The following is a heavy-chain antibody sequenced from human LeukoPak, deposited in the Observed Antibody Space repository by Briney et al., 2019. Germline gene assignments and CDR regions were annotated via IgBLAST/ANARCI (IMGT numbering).Heavy chain of an antibody. J-gene: IGHJ4*02. CDR3: AKVGFGITFGEIIVQQRYYFDY. Sequence: PGGSLRLSCAGSAFTFSSYAMSWVRQAPGKGLEWVSAISGSGGDRYYADSVKGRFTISRDNSKNTLSLQMNSLRVEDTAVYHCAKVGFGITFGEIIVQQRYYFDYWGQGTLVTVSS. V-gene: IGHV3-23*01. CDR1: AFTFSSYA. CDR2: ISGSGGDR. D-gene: IGHD3-16*02.